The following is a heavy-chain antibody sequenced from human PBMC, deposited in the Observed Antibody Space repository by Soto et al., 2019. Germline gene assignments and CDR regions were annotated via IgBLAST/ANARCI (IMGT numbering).Heavy chain of an antibody. D-gene: IGHD5-12*01. J-gene: IGHJ5*02. CDR3: ARGCSGYDPNWFDP. CDR1: GGTFSSYA. Sequence: GASVKVSCKASGGTFSSYAISWVRQAPGQGLEWMGGIIPIFGTANYAQKFQGRVTITADESTSTAYMELSSLRSEDTAVYYCARGCSGYDPNWFDPWGQGTLVTVSS. CDR2: IIPIFGTA. V-gene: IGHV1-69*13.